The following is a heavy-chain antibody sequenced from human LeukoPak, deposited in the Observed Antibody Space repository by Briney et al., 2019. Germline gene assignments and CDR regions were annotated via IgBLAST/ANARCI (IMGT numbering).Heavy chain of an antibody. CDR2: IKEDATES. CDR3: VRDRGWYHFDL. CDR1: GFPFSSYG. Sequence: GGSLRLSCAASGFPFSSYGMHWVRQAPGKGLEWVAHIKEDATESRSVDSVKGRFTISRDNTKNSLFLQLNSLRAEDTAVYYCVRDRGWYHFDLWGQGTLVTVSS. V-gene: IGHV3-7*01. J-gene: IGHJ4*02. D-gene: IGHD3-10*01.